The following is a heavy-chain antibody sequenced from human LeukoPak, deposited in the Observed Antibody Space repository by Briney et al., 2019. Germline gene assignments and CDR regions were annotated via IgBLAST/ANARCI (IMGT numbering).Heavy chain of an antibody. V-gene: IGHV1-69*13. J-gene: IGHJ6*03. CDR2: IIPIFGTA. CDR1: GYTFTGYY. Sequence: GASVKVSCKTSGYTFTGYYLHWVRQAPGQGLEWMGGIIPIFGTANYAQKFQGRVTITADESTSTAYMELSSLRSEDTAVYYCARGSELNYDFWSGFGYYYYMDVWGKGTTVTVSS. D-gene: IGHD3-3*01. CDR3: ARGSELNYDFWSGFGYYYYMDV.